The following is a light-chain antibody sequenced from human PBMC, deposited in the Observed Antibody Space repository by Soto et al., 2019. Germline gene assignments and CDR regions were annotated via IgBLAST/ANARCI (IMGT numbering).Light chain of an antibody. Sequence: QSVLTQPPSVSGAPGQRVTISCTGSSSNIGAGYDVHWYQQLPGTAPKLLISGDTNRPSGVPDRFSGSKSGTSASLAITGLRAADEADYYCQSFDSSLSGWLFGGGTKLTVL. V-gene: IGLV1-40*01. CDR2: GDT. J-gene: IGLJ3*02. CDR1: SSNIGAGYD. CDR3: QSFDSSLSGWL.